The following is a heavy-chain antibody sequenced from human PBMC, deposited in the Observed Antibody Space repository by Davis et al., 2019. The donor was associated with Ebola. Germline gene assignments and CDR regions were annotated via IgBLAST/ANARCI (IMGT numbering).Heavy chain of an antibody. CDR3: ARDALAVTGALVEYYYYGMDV. CDR1: GFTFSSHM. D-gene: IGHD6-19*01. V-gene: IGHV3-21*01. Sequence: PGGSLRLSCAASGFTFSSHMMNWVRQAPGKGLEWVSSISSSSSYIYYADSVKGRFTISRDNAETSLYLQMNSLRAEDTAVYYCARDALAVTGALVEYYYYGMDVWGKGTTVTVSS. CDR2: ISSSSSYI. J-gene: IGHJ6*04.